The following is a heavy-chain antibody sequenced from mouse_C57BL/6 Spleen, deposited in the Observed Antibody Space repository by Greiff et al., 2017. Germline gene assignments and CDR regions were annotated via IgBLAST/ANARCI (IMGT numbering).Heavy chain of an antibody. D-gene: IGHD3-2*02. CDR3: ARLDSTGYGMNY. CDR1: GYAFSSYW. J-gene: IGHJ3*01. CDR2: IYPGDGDT. Sequence: VQLQQSGAELVKPGASVKISCKASGYAFSSYWMNWVKQRPGKGLEWIGQIYPGDGDTNYNGKFKGKATLTADKSSSTAYMQRSSLTSEDSAVYFCARLDSTGYGMNYWGQGTLVTVSA. V-gene: IGHV1-80*01.